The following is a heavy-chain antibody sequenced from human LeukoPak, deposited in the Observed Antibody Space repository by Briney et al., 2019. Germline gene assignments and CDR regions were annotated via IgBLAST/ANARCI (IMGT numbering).Heavy chain of an antibody. J-gene: IGHJ5*02. V-gene: IGHV1-2*06. Sequence: ASVKVSCKASGYTFTGYYMHWVRQAPGQGLEWMGRINPNNGGTNYAQKFQGRVTMTRDTSISTAYMELSRLRSDDTAVYYCARGSHGDWFDPWGQGTLVTVSS. CDR1: GYTFTGYY. CDR2: INPNNGGT. D-gene: IGHD4-17*01. CDR3: ARGSHGDWFDP.